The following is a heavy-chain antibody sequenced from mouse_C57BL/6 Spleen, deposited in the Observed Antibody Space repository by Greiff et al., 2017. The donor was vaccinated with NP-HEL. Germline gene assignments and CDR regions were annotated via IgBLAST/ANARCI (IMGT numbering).Heavy chain of an antibody. V-gene: IGHV1-18*01. Sequence: EVQLQQSGPELVKPGASVKIPCKASGYTFTDYNMDWVKQSHGKSLEWIGAINPNNGGTIYNQKFKGKATLTVDKSSSTAYMELRSLTSEDTAVYYCARFDGYLDYWGQGTTLTVSS. D-gene: IGHD2-3*01. CDR1: GYTFTDYN. J-gene: IGHJ2*01. CDR3: ARFDGYLDY. CDR2: INPNNGGT.